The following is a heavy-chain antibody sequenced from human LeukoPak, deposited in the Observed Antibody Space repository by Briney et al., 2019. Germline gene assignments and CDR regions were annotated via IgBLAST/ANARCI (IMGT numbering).Heavy chain of an antibody. Sequence: ASVKVSCKASGYTFTSYYMHWVRQAPGQGLEWMGIINPSGGSTSYAQKFQGRVTITADESTSTAYMELSSLRSEDTAVYYCARDPASIYDSSGYYFGSHFDYWGQGTLVTVSS. J-gene: IGHJ4*02. V-gene: IGHV1-46*01. D-gene: IGHD3-22*01. CDR1: GYTFTSYY. CDR3: ARDPASIYDSSGYYFGSHFDY. CDR2: INPSGGST.